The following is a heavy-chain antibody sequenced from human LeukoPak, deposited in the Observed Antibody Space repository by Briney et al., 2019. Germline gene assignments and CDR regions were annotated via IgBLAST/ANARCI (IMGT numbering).Heavy chain of an antibody. CDR2: IYYSGST. CDR1: GGSISSGGYC. D-gene: IGHD5-18*01. Sequence: SETLSLTCTVSGGSISSGGYCWSWIHQHPGKGLEWIGYIYYSGSTYYNPSLKSRVTISVDTSKNQFSLKLSSVTAADTAVYYCAREDTAMVSLFDYWGQGTLVTVSS. V-gene: IGHV4-31*03. CDR3: AREDTAMVSLFDY. J-gene: IGHJ4*02.